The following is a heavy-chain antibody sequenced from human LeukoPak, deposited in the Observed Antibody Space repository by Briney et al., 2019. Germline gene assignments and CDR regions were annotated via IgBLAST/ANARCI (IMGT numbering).Heavy chain of an antibody. CDR3: ARIVVVPAAMGFDY. J-gene: IGHJ4*02. CDR2: ISSSSSYI. V-gene: IGHV3-21*01. CDR1: GFTFSSYG. D-gene: IGHD2-2*01. Sequence: GGSLRLSCAASGFTFSSYGMNWVRQAPGKGLEWVSSISSSSSYIYYADSVKGRFTISRDNAKNSLYLQMNSLRAEDTAVYYCARIVVVPAAMGFDYWGQGTLVTVSS.